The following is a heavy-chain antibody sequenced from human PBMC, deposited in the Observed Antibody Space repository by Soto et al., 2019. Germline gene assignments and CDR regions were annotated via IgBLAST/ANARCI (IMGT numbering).Heavy chain of an antibody. CDR1: GFSLSISGVG. CDR3: AHDHYGSGSYYIDY. D-gene: IGHD3-10*01. J-gene: IGHJ4*02. CDR2: IYWDDDK. Sequence: QITLKESGPTLVKPTQTLTLTCTFSGFSLSISGVGVGWIRQPPGKALEWLALIYWDDDKRYSPSLKSRLTTSKXTXINQVVLTMTNMDPVDTATYYCAHDHYGSGSYYIDYWGQGTLVTVSS. V-gene: IGHV2-5*02.